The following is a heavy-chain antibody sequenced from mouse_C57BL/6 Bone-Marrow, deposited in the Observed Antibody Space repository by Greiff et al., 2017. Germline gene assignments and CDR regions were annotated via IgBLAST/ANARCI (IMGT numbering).Heavy chain of an antibody. V-gene: IGHV1-81*01. CDR1: GYTFTSYG. J-gene: IGHJ2*01. D-gene: IGHD2-4*01. Sequence: VKVVESGAELARPGASVKLSCKASGYTFTSYGISWVKQRTGQGLEWIGEIYPRSGNTYYNEKFKGKATLTADKSSSTAYMELRSLTSEDSAVYFCARGIYYDYDDFDYWGQGTTLTVSS. CDR3: ARGIYYDYDDFDY. CDR2: IYPRSGNT.